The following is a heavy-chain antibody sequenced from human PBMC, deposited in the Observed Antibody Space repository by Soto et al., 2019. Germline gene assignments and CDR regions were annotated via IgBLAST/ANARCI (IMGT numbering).Heavy chain of an antibody. CDR1: GGSISSYY. Sequence: SETLSLTCTVSGGSISSYYWSWIRQPPGKGLEWIGYIYYSGSTNYNPSLKSRVTISVDTSKNQFSLKLSSVTAADTAVYYCARFRSVPGYYYYGMDVWRQGTTVTVSS. CDR3: ARFRSVPGYYYYGMDV. J-gene: IGHJ6*02. V-gene: IGHV4-59*01. D-gene: IGHD1-1*01. CDR2: IYYSGST.